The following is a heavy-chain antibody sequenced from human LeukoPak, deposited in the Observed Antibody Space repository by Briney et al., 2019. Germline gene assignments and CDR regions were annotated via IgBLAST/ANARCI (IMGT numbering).Heavy chain of an antibody. CDR1: GFTFSSFG. CDR3: ARVPWWIPFDY. Sequence: GRSLRLSCAASGFTFSSFGLHWVRQAPGKGLEWVAVISYEGSNKYYADSVKGRFTISRDNSKNTLYLQMNSLRAEDTAVYYCARVPWWIPFDYWGQGTLVTVSS. CDR2: ISYEGSNK. D-gene: IGHD5-18*01. V-gene: IGHV3-30*03. J-gene: IGHJ4*02.